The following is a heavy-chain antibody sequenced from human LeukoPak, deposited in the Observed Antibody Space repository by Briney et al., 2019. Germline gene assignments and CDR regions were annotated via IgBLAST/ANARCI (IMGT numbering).Heavy chain of an antibody. V-gene: IGHV3-21*01. D-gene: IGHD1-26*01. J-gene: IGHJ4*02. Sequence: GGSLRLSCAASGFIFSSYSMNWDRQAPGKGLEWVAFIDSTSTYIHYADSVKGRFTISRDNAKNSLYLQMNSLRVEDTGVYYCAEGSGGPGYWGQGTLVTVSS. CDR1: GFIFSSYS. CDR3: AEGSGGPGY. CDR2: IDSTSTYI.